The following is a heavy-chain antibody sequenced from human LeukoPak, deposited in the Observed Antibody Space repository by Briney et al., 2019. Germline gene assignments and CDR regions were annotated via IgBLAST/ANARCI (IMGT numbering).Heavy chain of an antibody. J-gene: IGHJ4*02. CDR1: GGTFSSYA. D-gene: IGHD5-12*01. CDR2: IIPIFGTA. CDR3: ARGDIVATIPFDY. V-gene: IGHV1-69*06. Sequence: SVKVSCKASGGTFSSYAISWVRRAPGQGLEWMGRIIPIFGTANYAQKFQGRVTITADKSTSTAYMELSSLRSEDTAVYYCARGDIVATIPFDYWGQGTLVTVSS.